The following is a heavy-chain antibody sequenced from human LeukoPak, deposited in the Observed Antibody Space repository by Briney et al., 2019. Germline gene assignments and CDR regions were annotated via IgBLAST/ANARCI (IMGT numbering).Heavy chain of an antibody. D-gene: IGHD2-2*01. CDR1: GYTFTSYY. CDR2: INPSGGST. Sequence: ASVKVSCKASGYTFTSYYMHWVRQAPGQGLEWMGIINPSGGSTSYAQKFQGRATMTRDTSTSTVYMELSSLRSEDTAVYYCARDGDVVVPAATATYYGMDVWGQGTTVTVSS. V-gene: IGHV1-46*01. CDR3: ARDGDVVVPAATATYYGMDV. J-gene: IGHJ6*02.